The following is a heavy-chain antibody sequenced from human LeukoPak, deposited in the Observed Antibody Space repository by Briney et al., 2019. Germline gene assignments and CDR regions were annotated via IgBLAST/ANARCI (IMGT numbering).Heavy chain of an antibody. D-gene: IGHD3-9*01. CDR1: GFTVSSNY. Sequence: GGSLRLSCAASGFTVSSNYMSWVRQAPGKGLEWVSVIYGGGSTYYADSVKGRFTISRDNSKNTLYLQMNSLRAEDTAVYYCARALDPYYMDVWGKGTTVTISS. CDR2: IYGGGST. CDR3: ARALDPYYMDV. V-gene: IGHV3-53*01. J-gene: IGHJ6*03.